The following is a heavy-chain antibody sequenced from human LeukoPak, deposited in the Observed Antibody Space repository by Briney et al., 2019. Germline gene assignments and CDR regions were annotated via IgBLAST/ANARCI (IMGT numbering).Heavy chain of an antibody. CDR3: ATWDYGFDY. D-gene: IGHD4-17*01. J-gene: IGHJ4*02. Sequence: GGSLRLSCAASGFTFSSYWMSWVRQAPGKGLEWVANIKQDGSEKYCVDSVKGRFTIFRDNAKNSLYLQMNSLRAEDTAVYYCATWDYGFDYWGQGTLVTVSS. CDR2: IKQDGSEK. CDR1: GFTFSSYW. V-gene: IGHV3-7*01.